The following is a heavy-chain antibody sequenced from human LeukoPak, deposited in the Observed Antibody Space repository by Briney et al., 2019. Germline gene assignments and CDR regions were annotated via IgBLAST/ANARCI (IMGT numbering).Heavy chain of an antibody. V-gene: IGHV1-18*01. CDR2: ISAYNGNT. Sequence: ASVKVSCKASGYTFTSYGISWVRQAPGQGLEWMGWISAYNGNTNYAQKLQGRVTMTTDTSTSTAYMELRSLRSDDTAVYYCARGHCSSTSCYNSYYYCYYMDVWGKGTTVTVSS. CDR1: GYTFTSYG. CDR3: ARGHCSSTSCYNSYYYCYYMDV. J-gene: IGHJ6*03. D-gene: IGHD2-2*02.